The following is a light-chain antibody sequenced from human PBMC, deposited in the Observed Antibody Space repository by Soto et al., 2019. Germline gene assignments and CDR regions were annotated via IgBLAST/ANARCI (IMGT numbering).Light chain of an antibody. CDR2: DVS. V-gene: IGLV2-11*01. Sequence: QSALTQPRSVSGSPGQSVTISCTGTSSDVGAYTYVSWYQHHPGKAPKVMIYDVSERPSGVPDRFSGSKSDNKASLTISGLQAEDEAYYCCCSYAGSYSWVFGGGTKVTVL. J-gene: IGLJ3*02. CDR1: SSDVGAYTY. CDR3: CSYAGSYSWV.